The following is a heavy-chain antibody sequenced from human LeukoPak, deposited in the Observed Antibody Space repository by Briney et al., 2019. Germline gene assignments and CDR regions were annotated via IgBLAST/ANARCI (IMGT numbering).Heavy chain of an antibody. Sequence: ASVTVSCKASGYTFTSYNIHWARQAPGQGLEWVGIINPGGGITSYAKRFQGRLTVTRDTSTRTVYMELRSLRSEDTAVYYCARQAATLVTNAIDIWGQGTLVTVS. V-gene: IGHV1-46*01. D-gene: IGHD5-18*01. CDR1: GYTFTSYN. J-gene: IGHJ3*02. CDR2: INPGGGIT. CDR3: ARQAATLVTNAIDI.